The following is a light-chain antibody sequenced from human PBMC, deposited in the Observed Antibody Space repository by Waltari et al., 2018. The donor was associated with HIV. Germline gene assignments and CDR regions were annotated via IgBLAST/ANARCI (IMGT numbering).Light chain of an antibody. CDR1: SSNIGSNT. Sequence: QSVLTQPPSASGTPGQRVIISCSGSSSNIGSNTVNWYQQLPGTAPKLLIYSDYQRPSGVPDRFSGSKSGTSASLAISGLKSEDEADYYCAAWDDSLNGVVFGGGTKLTVL. V-gene: IGLV1-44*01. CDR2: SDY. J-gene: IGLJ2*01. CDR3: AAWDDSLNGVV.